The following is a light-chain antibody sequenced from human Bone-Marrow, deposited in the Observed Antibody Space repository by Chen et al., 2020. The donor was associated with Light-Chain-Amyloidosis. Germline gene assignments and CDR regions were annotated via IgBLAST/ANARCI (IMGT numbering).Light chain of an antibody. CDR2: EVP. V-gene: IGLV2-14*01. Sequence: QSALTQPASVSGSPGQSLTISFTGTSSDVGGDNHVSWYQRHPDKAPKLMIYEVPNRPSWVPDRFSGSKSDNTASLTISGLQTEDEADYFCSSYTITNTLVFGSGTRVTVL. CDR1: SSDVGGDNH. CDR3: SSYTITNTLV. J-gene: IGLJ1*01.